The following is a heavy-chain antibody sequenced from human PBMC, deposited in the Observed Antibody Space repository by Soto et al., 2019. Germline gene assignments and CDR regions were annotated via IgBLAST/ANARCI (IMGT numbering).Heavy chain of an antibody. Sequence: SETLSLTCTVSGVSISSYYWIWIRQPPGKGLEWIGYIYYSGSTNYNPSLKSRVTISVDTSKNQFSLKLSSVTAADTAVYYCARFVAVAGYYYYGVDVWGQGTTVTVSS. CDR1: GVSISSYY. D-gene: IGHD6-19*01. CDR3: ARFVAVAGYYYYGVDV. CDR2: IYYSGST. J-gene: IGHJ6*02. V-gene: IGHV4-59*01.